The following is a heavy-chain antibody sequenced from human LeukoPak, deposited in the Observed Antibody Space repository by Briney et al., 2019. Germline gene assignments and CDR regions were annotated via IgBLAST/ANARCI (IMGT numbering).Heavy chain of an antibody. V-gene: IGHV4-38-2*01. CDR3: ARHYGP. D-gene: IGHD3-16*01. J-gene: IGHJ5*02. CDR2: ICDSGST. CDR1: GDSISSDIW. Sequence: SETLSLTCAVSGDSISSDIWWNWIRQPPGKGLEWIGSICDSGSTYYNPSLKSRVTISVDTSKNQFSLKLNSVTAADTAVYYCARHYGPWGQGTLVTVSS.